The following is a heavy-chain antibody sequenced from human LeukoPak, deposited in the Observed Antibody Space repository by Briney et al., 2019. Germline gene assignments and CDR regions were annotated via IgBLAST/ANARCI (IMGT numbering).Heavy chain of an antibody. CDR1: GGSFSGYY. Sequence: SETLSLTCAVYGGSFSGYYWSWIRQPPGKGLEWIGEINHSGSTNYNPSLKSRVTISVDTSKNQFSLKLSSVTAADTAVYYCARALDLIVGAIPGPDYWGQGTLVTVSS. CDR2: INHSGST. V-gene: IGHV4-34*01. D-gene: IGHD1-26*01. J-gene: IGHJ4*02. CDR3: ARALDLIVGAIPGPDY.